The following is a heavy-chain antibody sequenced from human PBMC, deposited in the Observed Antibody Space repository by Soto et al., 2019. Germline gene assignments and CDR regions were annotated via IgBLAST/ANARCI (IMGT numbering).Heavy chain of an antibody. V-gene: IGHV1-3*01. D-gene: IGHD3-22*01. CDR1: GYTFTSYA. Sequence: ASVKVSCKASGYTFTSYAMHWVRQAPGQRLEWMGWINAGNGNTKYSQKFQGRVTITRDTSASTAYMELSSLRSEDTAVYYCARVPYYYDSSGYYHMLDYWGQGPLVTVSS. J-gene: IGHJ4*02. CDR3: ARVPYYYDSSGYYHMLDY. CDR2: INAGNGNT.